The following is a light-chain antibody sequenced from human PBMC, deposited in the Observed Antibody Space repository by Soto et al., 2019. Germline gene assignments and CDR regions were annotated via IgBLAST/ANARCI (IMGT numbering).Light chain of an antibody. Sequence: QSVLTQPPSASETPGQRVSISCSGSGSNIGSNTVHWYQQLPGTAPQTLMYNNNHRPAGVPDRFSGSKSGTSASLAISGLQSEDEADYYCAAWDVSLSGYVFGTGTKLTVL. CDR3: AAWDVSLSGYV. V-gene: IGLV1-44*01. CDR1: GSNIGSNT. J-gene: IGLJ1*01. CDR2: NNN.